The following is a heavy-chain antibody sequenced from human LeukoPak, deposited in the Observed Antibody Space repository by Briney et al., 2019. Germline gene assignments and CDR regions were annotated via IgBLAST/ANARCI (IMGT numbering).Heavy chain of an antibody. D-gene: IGHD2-15*01. Sequence: PGRSLRLSCAASGFTFSSYAMHSVRQAPGKGLEWVAVISYDGSNKYYADSVKGRFTISRDNSKTTLSLQMNSLRAEDTAVYYCARTSDRCSGGSCYSEDYYGMDVWGQGTTVTVSS. CDR3: ARTSDRCSGGSCYSEDYYGMDV. CDR1: GFTFSSYA. CDR2: ISYDGSNK. V-gene: IGHV3-30-3*01. J-gene: IGHJ6*02.